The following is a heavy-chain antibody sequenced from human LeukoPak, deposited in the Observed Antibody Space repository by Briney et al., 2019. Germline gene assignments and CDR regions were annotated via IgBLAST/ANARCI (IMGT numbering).Heavy chain of an antibody. CDR3: AKRHSGYDGRYYFDY. Sequence: PGGALRLSCAASGFTFSSYSMTWVRQAPGKGLEWVANIKQDGSEKNYVDSVKGRFTISRDNAKNSVDLQMNSLRAEDTAVYYCAKRHSGYDGRYYFDYWGQGTLVTVSS. J-gene: IGHJ4*02. V-gene: IGHV3-7*03. D-gene: IGHD5-12*01. CDR1: GFTFSSYS. CDR2: IKQDGSEK.